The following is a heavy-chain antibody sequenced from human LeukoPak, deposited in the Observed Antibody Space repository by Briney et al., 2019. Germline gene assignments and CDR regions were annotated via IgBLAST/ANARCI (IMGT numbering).Heavy chain of an antibody. Sequence: GGSLRLSCAASGFIFTNYFMSWVRQAPGKGLEWVASIKHDGSEKYYVDSVRGRFTISRDNTKNSLYLQMSILRAEDAAVYYCATDRGWRTSGYYLYYFEYWGQGTLVTFSS. CDR1: GFIFTNYF. V-gene: IGHV3-7*01. D-gene: IGHD3-3*01. CDR3: ATDRGWRTSGYYLYYFEY. J-gene: IGHJ4*02. CDR2: IKHDGSEK.